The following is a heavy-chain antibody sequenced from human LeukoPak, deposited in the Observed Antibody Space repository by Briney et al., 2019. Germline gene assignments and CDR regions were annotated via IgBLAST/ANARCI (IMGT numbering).Heavy chain of an antibody. D-gene: IGHD6-13*01. CDR2: INPSGGST. CDR1: GYTFTSYG. Sequence: ASVKVSCKASGYTFTSYGISWVRQAPGQGLEWMGIINPSGGSTSYAQKFQGRVTMTRDTSTSTVYMELSSLRSEDTAVYYCARGWYPEKSIDYWGQGTLVTVSS. V-gene: IGHV1-46*01. J-gene: IGHJ4*02. CDR3: ARGWYPEKSIDY.